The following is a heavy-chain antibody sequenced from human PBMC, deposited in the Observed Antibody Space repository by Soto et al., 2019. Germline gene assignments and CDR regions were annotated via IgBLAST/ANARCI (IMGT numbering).Heavy chain of an antibody. CDR2: INPSGGHT. J-gene: IGHJ4*02. D-gene: IGHD2-21*02. V-gene: IGHV1-46*01. CDR1: GNTFTNYY. CDR3: ARGGHVVVVTAAFDY. Sequence: QVQLMQSGAEVNKPGASVKVSCKASGNTFTNYYIHWVRQAPGQGLEWMGTINPSGGHTTYAQKFLGRVTMTRDTSTSTLYMELTSLRSEDTAVYYCARGGHVVVVTAAFDYWGQGTLVTVSS.